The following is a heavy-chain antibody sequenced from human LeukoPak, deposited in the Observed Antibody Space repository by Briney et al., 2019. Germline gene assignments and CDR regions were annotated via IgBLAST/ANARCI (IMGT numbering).Heavy chain of an antibody. CDR2: IKQDGSEK. Sequence: GGSLRLSCAASGFTFSSYWMSWVRQAPGKGLEWVANIKQDGSEKYYVDSVKGRFTISRDNAKNSLYLQMNSLRAEDTAVYYCAREKDGAVYYYYYYMDVWGKGTTVTVSS. CDR1: GFTFSSYW. D-gene: IGHD1-26*01. V-gene: IGHV3-7*01. CDR3: AREKDGAVYYYYYYMDV. J-gene: IGHJ6*03.